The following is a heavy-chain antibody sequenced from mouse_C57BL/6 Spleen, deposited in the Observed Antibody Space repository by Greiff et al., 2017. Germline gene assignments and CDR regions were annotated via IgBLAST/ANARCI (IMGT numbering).Heavy chain of an antibody. D-gene: IGHD2-4*01. CDR1: GYTFTSYW. CDR3: AREDYDGCYCDF. V-gene: IGHV1-64*01. CDR2: IHPNRGST. Sequence: QVQLQQPGAELVKPGASVKLSCKASGYTFTSYWMHWVKQRPGQGLEWIGMIHPNRGSTNYNEKFKSKATLSVDKSSSTSYMQLSNLTSEDSAVXYCAREDYDGCYCDFWGTGTTLTVSS. J-gene: IGHJ2*01.